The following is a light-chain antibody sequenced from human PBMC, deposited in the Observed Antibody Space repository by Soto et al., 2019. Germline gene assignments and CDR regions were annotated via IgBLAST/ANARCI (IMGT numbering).Light chain of an antibody. CDR1: QSIRSW. J-gene: IGKJ2*01. CDR2: KAS. Sequence: DIQLTQSPSTLSASLGDRVTITCRASQSIRSWLAWYQQKPGKAPKLLIYKASSLESGVPSRFRGSGSGTEFTLTISSLQPDDFATYYCQQYNSFPYTFGQGTKLEIK. V-gene: IGKV1-5*03. CDR3: QQYNSFPYT.